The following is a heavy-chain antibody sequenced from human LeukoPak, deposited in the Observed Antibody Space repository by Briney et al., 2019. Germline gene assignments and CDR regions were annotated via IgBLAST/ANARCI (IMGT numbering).Heavy chain of an antibody. V-gene: IGHV1-8*01. D-gene: IGHD1-1*01. CDR3: AREKLRTDNNFDT. Sequence: ASVKVSRKASGYTFTSYDINWVRQASGQGLEWMGWVNPNSGNTGYAQKFQGRVTMTMSTSITTAYMELSSLRSEDTAVYYCAREKLRTDNNFDTWGQGTLVTVSS. CDR1: GYTFTSYD. J-gene: IGHJ5*02. CDR2: VNPNSGNT.